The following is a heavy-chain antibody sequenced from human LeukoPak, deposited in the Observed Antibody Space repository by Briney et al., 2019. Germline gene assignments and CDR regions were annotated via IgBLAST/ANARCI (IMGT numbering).Heavy chain of an antibody. J-gene: IGHJ3*02. Sequence: ASVKVSCKASGYTFTGYYMHWVRQAPGQGLEWMGWINPNSGGTNYAQKFQGRVTMTRDTSISTAYMELSRLRSDDTAVYYCARGMPTVLRFLADNAFDIWGQGTMVTVSS. CDR3: ARGMPTVLRFLADNAFDI. CDR1: GYTFTGYY. V-gene: IGHV1-2*02. CDR2: INPNSGGT. D-gene: IGHD3-3*01.